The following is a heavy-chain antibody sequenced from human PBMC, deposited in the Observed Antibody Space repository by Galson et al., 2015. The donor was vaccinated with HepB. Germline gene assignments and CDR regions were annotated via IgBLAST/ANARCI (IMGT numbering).Heavy chain of an antibody. CDR1: GGSFSGYY. CDR3: ARVGFYVGAFDI. D-gene: IGHD4-23*01. V-gene: IGHV4-34*01. CDR2: INHSGST. Sequence: SETLSLTCAVYGGSFSGYYWSWIRQPPGKGLEWIGEINHSGSTNYNPSLKSRVTISVDTSKNQFSLKLSSVTAADTAVYYCARVGFYVGAFDIWGQGTMVTVSS. J-gene: IGHJ3*02.